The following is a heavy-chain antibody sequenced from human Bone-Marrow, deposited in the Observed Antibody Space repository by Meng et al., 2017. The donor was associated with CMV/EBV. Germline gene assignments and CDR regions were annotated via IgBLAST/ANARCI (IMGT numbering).Heavy chain of an antibody. J-gene: IGHJ6*02. CDR2: IIPILGIA. Sequence: SVKVSCKASGYIFTSYGIRWVRQAPGQGLEWMGGIIPILGIANYAQKFQGRVTITADKSTSTAYMELSSLRSEDTDVYYCARDYRITYFGVNHRYYYYYGMDVWGQGTTVTVAS. D-gene: IGHD3-3*01. V-gene: IGHV1-69*10. CDR1: GYIFTSYG. CDR3: ARDYRITYFGVNHRYYYYYGMDV.